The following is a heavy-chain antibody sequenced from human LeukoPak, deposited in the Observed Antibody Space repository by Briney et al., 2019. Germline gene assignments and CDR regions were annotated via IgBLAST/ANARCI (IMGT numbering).Heavy chain of an antibody. CDR3: HLVRGGGYSDY. CDR2: INHSGST. J-gene: IGHJ4*02. CDR1: GGSFSNYY. D-gene: IGHD3-10*01. V-gene: IGHV4-34*01. Sequence: TPSETLSLTCGVYGGSFSNYYWSCIRQSPGKGLEWIGEINHSGSTNYNPSLKSRVTMSVDTSKNQFSLKLSSVTAADTAIYYCHLVRGGGYSDYWGQGTLVTVSS.